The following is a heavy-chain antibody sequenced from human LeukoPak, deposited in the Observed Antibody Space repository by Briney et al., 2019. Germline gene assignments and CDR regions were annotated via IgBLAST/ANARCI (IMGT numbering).Heavy chain of an antibody. J-gene: IGHJ5*02. CDR1: GFTFSSYG. V-gene: IGHV3-33*03. Sequence: GRSLRLSCAASGFTFSSYGMHWVRQAPGKGLEWVAVIWFDGSNKYYADSAKGRFNISRDNAKNTLYLQMNSLRAEDTAVYYCASHRVVRGVFDPWGQGTLVTVSS. CDR2: IWFDGSNK. CDR3: ASHRVVRGVFDP. D-gene: IGHD3-10*01.